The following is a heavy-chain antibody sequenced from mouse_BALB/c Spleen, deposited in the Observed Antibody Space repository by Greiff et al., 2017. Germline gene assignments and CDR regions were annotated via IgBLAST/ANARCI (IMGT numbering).Heavy chain of an antibody. D-gene: IGHD1-1*01. CDR1: GYSITSDYA. J-gene: IGHJ3*01. CDR2: ISYSGST. V-gene: IGHV3-2*02. Sequence: EVQGVESGPGLVKPSQSLSLTCTVTGYSITSDYAWNWIRQFPGNKLEWMGYISYSGSTSYNPSLKSRISITRDTSKNQFFLQLNSVTTEDTATYYCARHYYGSSSAWFAYWGQGTLVTVSA. CDR3: ARHYYGSSSAWFAY.